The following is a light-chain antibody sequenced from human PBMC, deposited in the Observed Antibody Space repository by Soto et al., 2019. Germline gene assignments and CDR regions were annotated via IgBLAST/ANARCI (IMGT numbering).Light chain of an antibody. V-gene: IGLV2-14*01. CDR2: EVS. Sequence: QSALTQPASVSGSPGQSITISCTGTSSDVGSYNYVSWYQQHPGKAPKLMIYEVSDRPSGISSRFSGSKSGNTASLTISGLQTEDEADYYCSSYTSSSTLFGPGTKLTVL. CDR3: SSYTSSSTL. CDR1: SSDVGSYNY. J-gene: IGLJ1*01.